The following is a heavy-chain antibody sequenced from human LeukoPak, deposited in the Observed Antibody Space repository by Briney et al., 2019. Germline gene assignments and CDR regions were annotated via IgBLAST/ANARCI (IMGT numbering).Heavy chain of an antibody. J-gene: IGHJ4*02. CDR1: GFTFSTYD. D-gene: IGHD3-22*01. V-gene: IGHV3-13*01. CDR2: IGTAGDT. CDR3: ARVSYYDSSGYFDY. Sequence: GGSLRLSCAASGFTFSTYDMRWVRQATGKGLEWVSAIGTAGDTYYPGSVKGRFTISRENAKNSLYLQMNSLRAEDTAVYYCARVSYYDSSGYFDYWGQGTLVTVSS.